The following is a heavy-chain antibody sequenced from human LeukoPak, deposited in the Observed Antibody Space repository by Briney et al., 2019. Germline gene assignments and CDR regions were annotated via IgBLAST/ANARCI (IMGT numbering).Heavy chain of an antibody. D-gene: IGHD6-19*01. CDR1: GFTFDDYA. J-gene: IGHJ3*02. CDR3: ANSHSSGWYPDAFDI. V-gene: IGHV3-9*01. Sequence: GRSLRLSCAASGFTFDDYAMHWVRQAPGKGLEWVSGISWNSGSIGYADSVKGRFTISRDNAKNSLYLQMNSLRAEDTALYYCANSHSSGWYPDAFDIWGQGTMVTVSS. CDR2: ISWNSGSI.